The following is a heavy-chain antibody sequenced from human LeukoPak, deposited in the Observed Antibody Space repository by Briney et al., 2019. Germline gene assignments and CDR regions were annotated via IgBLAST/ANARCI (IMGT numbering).Heavy chain of an antibody. Sequence: AESLRLSCAAAGFTFSSYGMHWVRQAAGKWLEWAAVISYDGSNKYYADSGKGPFTISRDHSKNTLYLQMNSLRAEDTAVYYCARGGYFHAFDIWGQGTMVTVSS. D-gene: IGHD3-9*01. CDR1: GFTFSSYG. CDR3: ARGGYFHAFDI. CDR2: ISYDGSNK. J-gene: IGHJ3*02. V-gene: IGHV3-30*03.